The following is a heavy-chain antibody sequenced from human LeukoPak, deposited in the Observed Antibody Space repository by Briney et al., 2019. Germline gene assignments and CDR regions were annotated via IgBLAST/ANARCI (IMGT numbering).Heavy chain of an antibody. D-gene: IGHD1-26*01. J-gene: IGHJ4*02. V-gene: IGHV1-18*01. CDR2: ISAYNGNT. CDR1: GYTFTSYG. CDR3: ARRAYSGSYPLGY. Sequence: ASVKVSCKASGYTFTSYGISWVRQAPGQGLEWMGWISAYNGNTNYAQKLQGRVTMTRDTSTSTVYTELSSLRSEDTAVYYCARRAYSGSYPLGYWGQGTLVTVSS.